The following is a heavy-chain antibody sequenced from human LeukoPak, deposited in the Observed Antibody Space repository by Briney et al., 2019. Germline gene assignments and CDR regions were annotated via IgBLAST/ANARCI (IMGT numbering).Heavy chain of an antibody. CDR2: IYTGGTT. D-gene: IGHD6-19*01. Sequence: GGSLRLSCAASGFSLSSNYMNWVRQAPGKGLEWVSAIYTGGTTYYADSVTGRFTISRDNSKNTLYLQMNSLRAEDTAVYYCARDKLGSGYSSDFDYWGQGTLVTVSS. CDR1: GFSLSSNY. CDR3: ARDKLGSGYSSDFDY. J-gene: IGHJ4*02. V-gene: IGHV3-66*02.